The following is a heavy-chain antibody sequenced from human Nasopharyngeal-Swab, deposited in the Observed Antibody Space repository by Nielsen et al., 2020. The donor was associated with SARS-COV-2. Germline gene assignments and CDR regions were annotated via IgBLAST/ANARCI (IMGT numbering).Heavy chain of an antibody. Sequence: GESLKISCAASGFTFSSYAMHWVRQAPGKGLEWVAVISYDGSNKYYADSVKGRFTISRDNSKNTLYLQMNSLRAEDTAVYYCARCRATSGYSYGYGLGAFDIWGQGTMVTVSS. V-gene: IGHV3-30-3*01. D-gene: IGHD5-18*01. CDR1: GFTFSSYA. CDR2: ISYDGSNK. CDR3: ARCRATSGYSYGYGLGAFDI. J-gene: IGHJ3*02.